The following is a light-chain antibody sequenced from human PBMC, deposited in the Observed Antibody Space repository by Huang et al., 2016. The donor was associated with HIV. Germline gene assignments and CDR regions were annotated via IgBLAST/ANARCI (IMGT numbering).Light chain of an antibody. V-gene: IGKV1-33*01. Sequence: WYQRRVHGKAPKLLIYDASNLETGVPSRFSGSESGTDFIFTITSLQPEDFATYYCQQYDTLPFTFGPGTKVDIK. J-gene: IGKJ3*01. CDR3: QQYDTLPFT. CDR2: DAS.